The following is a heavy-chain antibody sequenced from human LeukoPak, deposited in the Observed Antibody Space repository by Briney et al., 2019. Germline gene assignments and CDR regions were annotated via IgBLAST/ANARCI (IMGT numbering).Heavy chain of an antibody. CDR2: ISSSSSYYI. J-gene: IGHJ4*02. Sequence: GGSLTLSCAASGFTFSSYSMNWVRQAPGKGLEWILSISSSSSYYIYYADSVKGRFTISRDNAKNSLYLQMNSLRAEDTAVYYCARDYSSSSHFDFWGQGTLVTVSS. V-gene: IGHV3-21*01. CDR3: ARDYSSSSHFDF. CDR1: GFTFSSYS. D-gene: IGHD6-6*01.